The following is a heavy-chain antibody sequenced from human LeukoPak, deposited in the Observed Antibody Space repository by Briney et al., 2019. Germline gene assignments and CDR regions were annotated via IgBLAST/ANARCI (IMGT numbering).Heavy chain of an antibody. J-gene: IGHJ4*02. Sequence: GETLRLSCAASGFTFSDYYMIWIRQAPGKGLEWVSYISSRGTATYYADSVRGRFTISRDNAKNSLHLQMNSLRVEDTAVYYCAKDRSGMAYHFDFWGQGTLVTVSS. CDR2: ISSRGTAT. CDR3: AKDRSGMAYHFDF. D-gene: IGHD2-2*02. CDR1: GFTFSDYY. V-gene: IGHV3-11*04.